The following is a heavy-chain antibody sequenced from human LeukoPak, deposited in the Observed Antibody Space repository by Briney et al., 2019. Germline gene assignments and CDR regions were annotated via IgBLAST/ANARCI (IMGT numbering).Heavy chain of an antibody. D-gene: IGHD3-22*01. CDR1: GGSFSGYY. CDR3: ARRSGYDSSGYYYVDFDY. V-gene: IGHV4-34*01. Sequence: SETLSLTCAVYGGSFSGYYWGWIRQPPGKGLEWIGCIYYSGSTYYNPSLKSRVTISVDTSKNQFSLKLSSVTAADTAVYYCARRSGYDSSGYYYVDFDYWGQGTLVTVSS. CDR2: IYYSGST. J-gene: IGHJ4*02.